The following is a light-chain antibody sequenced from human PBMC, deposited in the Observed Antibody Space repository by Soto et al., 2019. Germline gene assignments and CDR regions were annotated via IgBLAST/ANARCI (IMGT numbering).Light chain of an antibody. CDR2: EVS. CDR3: SSYTSSIFYV. Sequence: QSALTQPASVSGSPGQSITISCTGTSSDVGGYNYVSWYQQHPGKAPKLMIYEVSNRPSGVSNRFSGSKSGNTASLTISGLQAEDEADYYCSSYTSSIFYVFGTGTKLPVL. J-gene: IGLJ1*01. CDR1: SSDVGGYNY. V-gene: IGLV2-14*01.